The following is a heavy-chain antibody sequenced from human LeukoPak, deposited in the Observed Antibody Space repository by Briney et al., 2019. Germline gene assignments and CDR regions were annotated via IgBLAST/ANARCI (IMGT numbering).Heavy chain of an antibody. J-gene: IGHJ4*02. D-gene: IGHD1-26*01. V-gene: IGHV4-38-2*01. CDR1: GHSIRSGSY. CDR2: IYHSGNT. Sequence: SETLSLTCDVSGHSIRSGSYWGWIWQPPGKGPEWIGSIYHSGNTYYNSSLKSRLVISVDTSKNQISLKLSSVAAADTAIYYCARGRGGSGDRVIFDIWGQGTLVTISS. CDR3: ARGRGGSGDRVIFDI.